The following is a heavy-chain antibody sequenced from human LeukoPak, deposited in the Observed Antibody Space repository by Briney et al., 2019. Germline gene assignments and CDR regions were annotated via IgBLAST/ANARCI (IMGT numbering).Heavy chain of an antibody. Sequence: PGGSLRLSCAASGFTFSSYAMSWGRHAPEEGREWVSAISVSGGSTYYADSVKGRFSPSTDNSKNTLYMQMSRLRAEDTVVYYCAKNGGYSDILTGYYWGDAFDIWGQGTMVTVSS. J-gene: IGHJ3*02. CDR1: GFTFSSYA. CDR2: ISVSGGST. V-gene: IGHV3-23*01. D-gene: IGHD3-9*01. CDR3: AKNGGYSDILTGYYWGDAFDI.